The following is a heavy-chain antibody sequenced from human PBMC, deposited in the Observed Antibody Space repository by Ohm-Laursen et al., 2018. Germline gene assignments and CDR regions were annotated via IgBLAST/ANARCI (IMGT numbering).Heavy chain of an antibody. CDR2: IYTSGTT. V-gene: IGHV4-4*07. CDR1: GGSISAYY. J-gene: IGHJ5*02. D-gene: IGHD3-9*01. Sequence: GTLSLTCTVSGGSISAYYWSWIRQPAGKGLEWIGRIYTSGTTNYNPSLKSRVTMSLDTSKNQFSLKLSSVTAADTAVYYCARDNYDILTENWFDPWGRGTLVTVSP. CDR3: ARDNYDILTENWFDP.